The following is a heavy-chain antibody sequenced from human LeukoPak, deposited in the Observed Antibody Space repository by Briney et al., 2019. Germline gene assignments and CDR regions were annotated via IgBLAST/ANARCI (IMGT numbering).Heavy chain of an antibody. D-gene: IGHD3-22*01. CDR2: IKSDGST. Sequence: GGSLRLSCAASGFTFSTYWMHWVRQAPGKGLVWVSRIKSDGSTNYADSVKGRFTISRDNANNTLSLQMNSLRPEDTGVYYCARTPSEIGGYYPEYFRHWGQGTLVTVSS. CDR1: GFTFSTYW. V-gene: IGHV3-74*01. CDR3: ARTPSEIGGYYPEYFRH. J-gene: IGHJ1*01.